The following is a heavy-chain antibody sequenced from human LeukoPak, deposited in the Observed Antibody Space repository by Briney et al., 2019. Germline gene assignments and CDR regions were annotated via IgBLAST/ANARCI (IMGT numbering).Heavy chain of an antibody. CDR2: IWYDGSNK. CDR1: GFTLSSYG. D-gene: IGHD3-10*01. Sequence: GRSLRLSCAASGFTLSSYGMHWVRQAPGKGLEWVAVIWYDGSNKYYADSVKGRFTISRDNSKNTLYLQMNSLRAEDKAVYYCVRDMVRGVMRVYWMDGWGQGTTVTVSS. V-gene: IGHV3-33*01. CDR3: VRDMVRGVMRVYWMDG. J-gene: IGHJ6*02.